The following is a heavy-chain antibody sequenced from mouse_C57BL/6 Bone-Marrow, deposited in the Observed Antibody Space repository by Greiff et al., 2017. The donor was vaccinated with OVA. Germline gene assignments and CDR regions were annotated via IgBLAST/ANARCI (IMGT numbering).Heavy chain of an antibody. CDR1: GYTFTSYW. CDR2: IDPNSGGT. Sequence: QVQLQQPGAELVKPGASVKLSCKASGYTFTSYWMHWVKQRPGRGLEWIGRIDPNSGGTKYNEKFKSKATLTVDKSSSTAYMQLSSLTSEDSAVYYSARGPVDYYGSRKAMDYWGQGTSVTVSS. V-gene: IGHV1-72*01. J-gene: IGHJ4*01. D-gene: IGHD1-1*01. CDR3: ARGPVDYYGSRKAMDY.